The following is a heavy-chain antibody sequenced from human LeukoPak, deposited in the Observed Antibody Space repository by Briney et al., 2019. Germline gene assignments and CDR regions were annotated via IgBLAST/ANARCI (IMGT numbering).Heavy chain of an antibody. CDR1: GYSFTSYW. V-gene: IGHV5-51*01. D-gene: IGHD3-9*01. CDR3: ARLQNYDIFDY. J-gene: IGHJ4*02. CDR2: IYPGDPDT. Sequence: GESLQISCKGSGYSFTSYWIGWVRQMPGKGLEWMGIIYPGDPDTRYSPSFQGQVTISADKSISTAYPQWSSLKALDTAMYYCARLQNYDIFDYWGQGTLVTVSS.